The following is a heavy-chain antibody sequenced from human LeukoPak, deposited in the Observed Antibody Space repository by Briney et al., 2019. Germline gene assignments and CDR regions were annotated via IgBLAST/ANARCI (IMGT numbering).Heavy chain of an antibody. Sequence: QSQTLSHTCAISGDSVSSTRAAWNWIRQSPSRGLEWLGRTYYRSNWYNDYAVSVKSRITVTPDTSKNQFSLQLNSVTPEDTAVYYCTRGFGYGFDYWGQGTLVTVSS. J-gene: IGHJ4*02. V-gene: IGHV6-1*01. CDR1: GDSVSSTRAA. CDR3: TRGFGYGFDY. CDR2: TYYRSNWYN. D-gene: IGHD5-18*01.